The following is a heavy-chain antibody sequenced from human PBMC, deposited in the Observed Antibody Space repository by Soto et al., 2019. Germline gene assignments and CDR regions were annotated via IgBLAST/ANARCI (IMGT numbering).Heavy chain of an antibody. CDR3: ARDYTVAGSHDAFDI. Sequence: AAVKVSCKASGYTFTSYGISWVRQAPGQGLEWMGWISAYNGNTNYAQKLQGRVTMTTDTSTSTAYMELRSLRSDDTAVYYCARDYTVAGSHDAFDIWGQGTMVTVSS. CDR1: GYTFTSYG. CDR2: ISAYNGNT. D-gene: IGHD6-19*01. V-gene: IGHV1-18*01. J-gene: IGHJ3*02.